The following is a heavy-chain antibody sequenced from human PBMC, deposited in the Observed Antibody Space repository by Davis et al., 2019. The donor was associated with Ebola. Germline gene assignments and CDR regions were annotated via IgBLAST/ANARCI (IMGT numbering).Heavy chain of an antibody. D-gene: IGHD6-19*01. CDR2: IWYDGSNK. Sequence: PGGSLRLSCAASGFTFSSYGMHWVRQAPGKGLEWVAVIWYDGSNKYYADSVKGRFTISRDNSKNTLYLQMNSLRAEDTAVYYCARDRSSVAVAGTAYYYGMDVWGQGTTVTVSS. CDR3: ARDRSSVAVAGTAYYYGMDV. J-gene: IGHJ6*02. CDR1: GFTFSSYG. V-gene: IGHV3-33*01.